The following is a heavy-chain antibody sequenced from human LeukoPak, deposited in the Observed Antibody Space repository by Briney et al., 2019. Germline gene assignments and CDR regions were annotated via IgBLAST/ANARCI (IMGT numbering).Heavy chain of an antibody. J-gene: IGHJ3*02. CDR2: IIPIFGTA. CDR3: ARGDYYDSPRRAFDI. Sequence: SVKVSCKASGGTFSSYAISWVRQAPGQGLEWMGGIIPIFGTANYAQKFQGRVTIPTDESTSTAYMELSSLRSEDTAVYYCARGDYYDSPRRAFDIWGQGTMVTVSS. V-gene: IGHV1-69*05. D-gene: IGHD3-22*01. CDR1: GGTFSSYA.